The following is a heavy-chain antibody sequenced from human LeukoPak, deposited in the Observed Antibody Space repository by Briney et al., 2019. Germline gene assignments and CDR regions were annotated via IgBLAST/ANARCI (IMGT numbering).Heavy chain of an antibody. CDR1: GGSIRSSSYY. V-gene: IGHV4-39*01. D-gene: IGHD4-11*01. CDR3: ARTTVTTGCFDY. J-gene: IGHJ4*02. CDR2: IYYSGST. Sequence: SETLSLTXTVSGGSIRSSSYYWGWIRQPPGKGLEWIGSIYYSGSTYYNPSLKSRVTISVDTSKNQFSLKLSSVTAADTAVYYCARTTVTTGCFDYWGQGTLVTVSS.